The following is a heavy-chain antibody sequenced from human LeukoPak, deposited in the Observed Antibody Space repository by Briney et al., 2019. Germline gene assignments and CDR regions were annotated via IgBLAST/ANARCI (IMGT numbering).Heavy chain of an antibody. Sequence: GGSLRLSCAASGFTFSSYGMHWVRQAPGKGLEWVAVISYDGSNKYYADSVKGRSTISRDNSKNTLYLQMNSLRAEDTAVYYCAKDPYSSSWLIDYWGQGTLVTVSS. CDR2: ISYDGSNK. V-gene: IGHV3-30*18. CDR1: GFTFSSYG. D-gene: IGHD6-13*01. CDR3: AKDPYSSSWLIDY. J-gene: IGHJ4*02.